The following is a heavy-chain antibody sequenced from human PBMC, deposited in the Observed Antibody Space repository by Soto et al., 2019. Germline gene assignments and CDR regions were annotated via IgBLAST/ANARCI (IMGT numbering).Heavy chain of an antibody. V-gene: IGHV3-33*01. D-gene: IGHD3-10*01. CDR3: ARGLWFGELFPFDY. CDR1: GFTFSSYG. CDR2: IWYDGSNK. Sequence: QVQLVESGGGVVQPGRSLRLSCAASGFTFSSYGMHWVRQAPGKGLEWVAVIWYDGSNKYYADSVKGRFTISRDNSKNTLYLQMNSLRAEDTAVYYCARGLWFGELFPFDYWGQGTLVTVSS. J-gene: IGHJ4*02.